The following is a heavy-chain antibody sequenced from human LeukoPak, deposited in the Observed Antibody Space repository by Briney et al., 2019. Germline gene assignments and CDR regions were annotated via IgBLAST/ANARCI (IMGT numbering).Heavy chain of an antibody. Sequence: ASVTVSFRASGYTFTSYAMHWVRQAPGQRLEWMGWINAGNGNTKYSQKFQGRVTITRDTSASTAYMELSSLRSEDTAVYYCARDHNIVAPFDYWGQGTLVTVSS. CDR1: GYTFTSYA. V-gene: IGHV1-3*01. CDR3: ARDHNIVAPFDY. J-gene: IGHJ4*02. D-gene: IGHD5-12*01. CDR2: INAGNGNT.